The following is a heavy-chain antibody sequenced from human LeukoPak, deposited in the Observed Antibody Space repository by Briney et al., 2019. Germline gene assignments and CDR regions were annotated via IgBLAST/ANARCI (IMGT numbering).Heavy chain of an antibody. V-gene: IGHV1-2*04. CDR3: ARAPPYYYGMDV. CDR2: INPNSGGT. CDR1: GYTFPGYY. Sequence: ASVKVSCKASGYTFPGYYMHWVRQAPGQGLERMGWINPNSGGTNYAQKFQGWVTMTRDTSISTAYMELSRLRSDDTAVYYCARAPPYYYGMDVWGQGTTVTVSS. J-gene: IGHJ6*02.